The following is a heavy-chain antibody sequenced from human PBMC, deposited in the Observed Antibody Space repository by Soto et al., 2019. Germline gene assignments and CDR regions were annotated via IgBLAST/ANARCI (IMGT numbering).Heavy chain of an antibody. D-gene: IGHD3-10*01. V-gene: IGHV3-53*01. CDR1: GLPVSTNY. CDR3: VRPLPSGQNYGMDV. CDR2: IYNDGKT. Sequence: EVQLVESGGGLIQPGGSLKLSCAASGLPVSTNYMSWVRQAPGKGLEWVSVIYNDGKTYYADSVKGRFTISRDASKNTLHLQMDSLRDEDTAVYYCVRPLPSGQNYGMDVWGQGTTVTVSS. J-gene: IGHJ6*02.